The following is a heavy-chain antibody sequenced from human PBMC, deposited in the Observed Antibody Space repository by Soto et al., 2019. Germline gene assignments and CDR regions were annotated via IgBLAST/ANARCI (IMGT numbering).Heavy chain of an antibody. D-gene: IGHD2-15*01. V-gene: IGHV4-59*08. CDR1: GGSISSYY. CDR2: IYYSGST. CDR3: ARTSRKGTLGRYCSGGSCYFDVFDL. J-gene: IGHJ3*01. Sequence: SETLSLTCTVSGGSISSYYWSWIRQPPGEGLEWIGYIYYSGSTNYNPSLKSRVTISVDTSKNQFSLKLSSVTAADTAVYYCARTSRKGTLGRYCSGGSCYFDVFDLWGQGSMVT.